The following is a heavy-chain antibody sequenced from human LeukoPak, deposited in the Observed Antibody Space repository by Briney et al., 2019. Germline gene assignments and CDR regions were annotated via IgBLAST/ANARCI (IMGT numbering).Heavy chain of an antibody. J-gene: IGHJ3*02. D-gene: IGHD1-26*01. Sequence: KPSQTLSLTCTVSGGSISSGDYYWSWIRQPPGKGLECIGYIYYSGSTNYNPSLKSRVTISVDTSKSQFSLRLNSVTAADTAVYYCARDRAYSTSGGYAFDIWGQGTMVTVSS. CDR2: IYYSGST. V-gene: IGHV4-61*08. CDR1: GGSISSGDYY. CDR3: ARDRAYSTSGGYAFDI.